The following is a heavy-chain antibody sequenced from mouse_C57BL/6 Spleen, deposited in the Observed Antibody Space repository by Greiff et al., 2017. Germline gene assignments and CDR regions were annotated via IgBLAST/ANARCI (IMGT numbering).Heavy chain of an antibody. CDR2: LDPENGDT. V-gene: IGHV14-4*01. Sequence: VQLQQSGAELVRPGASVKLSCTASGFNIKDDYMHWVKQRPEQGLEWIGWLDPENGDTEYASKFQGKATITADTSSNTAYLQLSSRTSEDTAVYYCTTRGYYSNDLYYFDYWGQGTTLTVSS. J-gene: IGHJ2*01. D-gene: IGHD2-12*01. CDR3: TTRGYYSNDLYYFDY. CDR1: GFNIKDDY.